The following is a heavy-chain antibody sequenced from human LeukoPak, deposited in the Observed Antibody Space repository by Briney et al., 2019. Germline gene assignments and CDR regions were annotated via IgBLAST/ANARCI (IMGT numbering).Heavy chain of an antibody. D-gene: IGHD2-8*01. Sequence: PSETLSLTCAVYGGSFSGYYWSWIRQPPGKGLEWIGEINHSGSTNYNPSLKSRVTISVDTSKNQFSLKLSSVTAADTAVYYCASPRRSGCPSYYYYMDVWGKGTTVTVSS. CDR2: INHSGST. CDR3: ASPRRSGCPSYYYYMDV. J-gene: IGHJ6*03. CDR1: GGSFSGYY. V-gene: IGHV4-34*01.